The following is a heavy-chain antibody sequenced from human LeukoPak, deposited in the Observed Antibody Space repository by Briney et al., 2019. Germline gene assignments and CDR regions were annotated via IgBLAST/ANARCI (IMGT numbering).Heavy chain of an antibody. Sequence: SETLSLTCTVSGDSINSGGYYWSWIRQHPGKGLEWIGYIYYYRGSTSYNPSLQSRVTISIDTSKNQFSLKLSSVTAADTAVYYCAGDVYWELLPAVIDYWGQGTLVTVSS. CDR3: AGDVYWELLPAVIDY. CDR2: IYYYRGST. D-gene: IGHD1-26*01. CDR1: GDSINSGGYY. J-gene: IGHJ4*02. V-gene: IGHV4-31*03.